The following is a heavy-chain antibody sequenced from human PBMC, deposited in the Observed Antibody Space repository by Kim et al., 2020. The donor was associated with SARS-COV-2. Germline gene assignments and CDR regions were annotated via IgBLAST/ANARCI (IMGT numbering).Heavy chain of an antibody. CDR3: ARSFYGGKGPGQPYSYYYGMDV. D-gene: IGHD4-17*01. J-gene: IGHJ6*02. V-gene: IGHV3-30*04. Sequence: GGSLRLSCAASGFTFSSYAMHWVRQAPGKGLEWVAVISYDGSNKYYVDSVKGRFTISRDNSKNTLYLQMNSLRAEDTAVYYCARSFYGGKGPGQPYSYYYGMDVWGQGTTVTVSS. CDR2: ISYDGSNK. CDR1: GFTFSSYA.